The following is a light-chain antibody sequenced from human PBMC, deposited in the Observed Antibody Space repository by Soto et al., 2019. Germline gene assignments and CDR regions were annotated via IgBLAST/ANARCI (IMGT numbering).Light chain of an antibody. CDR2: GAS. CDR1: QSVSSSF. V-gene: IGKV3-20*01. J-gene: IGKJ4*01. CDR3: QQYGSSPLT. Sequence: EIVLTQSPGTLSLSPGERATLSCRASQSVSSSFLAWYQQKPGQAPGLLIYGASSRATGIPDRFSGSGSGTDFTLPISRLEPEDVAVYYCQQYGSSPLTFGGGTKVEIK.